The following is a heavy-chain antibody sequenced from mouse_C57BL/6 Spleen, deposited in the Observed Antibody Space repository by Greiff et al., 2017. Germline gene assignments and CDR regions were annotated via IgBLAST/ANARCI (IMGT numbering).Heavy chain of an antibody. Sequence: EVMLVESVAELVRPGASVKLSCTASGYNIKNTYMHWVKQRPEQGLEWIGRIDPASGNTKYAPKFQGKATITADTSSNTAYLQLSSLTSEDTAIYYCARWARSYAMEDWGKGTSVTVAS. V-gene: IGHV14-3*01. CDR2: IDPASGNT. CDR3: ARWARSYAMED. J-gene: IGHJ4*01. CDR1: GYNIKNTY.